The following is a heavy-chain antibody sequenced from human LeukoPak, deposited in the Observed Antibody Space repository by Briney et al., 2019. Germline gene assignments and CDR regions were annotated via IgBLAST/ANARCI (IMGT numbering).Heavy chain of an antibody. CDR2: ISGSGGST. D-gene: IGHD2-15*01. CDR1: GFTFSSYA. Sequence: QPGGSLRLSCAASGFTFSSYAMSWVRQAPGKGLEWVSAISGSGGSTYYADSVKGRFTISRDNSKNTLYLQMNSLRAEDTAVYYCVKVSIGVVVPIDYWGQGTLVTVSS. CDR3: VKVSIGVVVPIDY. J-gene: IGHJ4*02. V-gene: IGHV3-23*01.